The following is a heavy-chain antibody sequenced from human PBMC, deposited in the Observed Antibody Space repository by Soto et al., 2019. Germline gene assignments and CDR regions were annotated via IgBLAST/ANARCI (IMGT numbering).Heavy chain of an antibody. CDR1: GFTFGDYA. Sequence: LRLSCTASGFTFGDYAMSWVRQAAGKGLEWVGFIRSKAYGGTTEYAASVKGRFTISRDDSKSIAYLQMNSLKTEDTAVFYCTRTAGYYDSSGYYSGYYYYGMDVWGRGTTVTVSS. CDR2: IRSKAYGGTT. V-gene: IGHV3-49*04. CDR3: TRTAGYYDSSGYYSGYYYYGMDV. D-gene: IGHD3-22*01. J-gene: IGHJ6*02.